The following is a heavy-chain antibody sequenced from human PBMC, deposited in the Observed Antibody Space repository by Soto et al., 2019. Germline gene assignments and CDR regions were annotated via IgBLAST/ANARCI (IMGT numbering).Heavy chain of an antibody. CDR1: GFTFTRYS. V-gene: IGHV3-21*01. CDR3: ARESEDLTSNFDY. J-gene: IGHJ4*02. Sequence: PGGSLRLSCAASGFTFTRYSMDWVSQAPGKGLEWVSSISSTTNYIYYADSMKGRFTVSRDNAKNSVYLEMNSLSAEDTAVYYCARESEDLTSNFDYWGQGTLVTVSS. CDR2: ISSTTNYI.